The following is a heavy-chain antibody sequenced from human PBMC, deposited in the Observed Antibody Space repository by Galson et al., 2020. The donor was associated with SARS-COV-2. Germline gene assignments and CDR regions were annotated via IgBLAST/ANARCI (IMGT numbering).Heavy chain of an antibody. D-gene: IGHD6-19*01. CDR1: GYSFTSYW. J-gene: IGHJ6*03. V-gene: IGHV5-51*01. CDR2: IYPGDSDT. CDR3: ARVTSGQQWLVPYYYYYMDV. Sequence: GESLKISCKGSGYSFTSYWIGWVRQMPGKGLEWMGIIYPGDSDTRYSPSFQGQVTISADKSISTAYLQWSSLKASDTAMYYCARVTSGQQWLVPYYYYYMDVWGKGTTVTVSS.